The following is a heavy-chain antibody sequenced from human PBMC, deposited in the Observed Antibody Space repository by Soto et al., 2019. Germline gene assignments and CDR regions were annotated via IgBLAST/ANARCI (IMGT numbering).Heavy chain of an antibody. CDR1: GFTFSNYA. CDR2: ISDSGDAT. CDR3: AKAAHSNGYYYFDY. V-gene: IGHV3-23*01. Sequence: GGSLRLSCKDSGFTFSNYAMSWVRQAPGKGLEWVSAISDSGDATYYADSVKGRFTISRDNSKNTLYLQMNSLRAEDTALFYCAKAAHSNGYYYFDYWGQGSLVTVSS. J-gene: IGHJ4*02. D-gene: IGHD6-19*01.